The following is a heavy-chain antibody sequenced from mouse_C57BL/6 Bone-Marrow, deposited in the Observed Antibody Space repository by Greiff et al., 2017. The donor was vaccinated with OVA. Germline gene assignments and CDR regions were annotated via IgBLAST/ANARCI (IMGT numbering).Heavy chain of an antibody. CDR1: GYTFTSYW. D-gene: IGHD1-1*01. CDR2: IDPNSGGT. J-gene: IGHJ1*03. V-gene: IGHV1-72*01. Sequence: QVQLQQPGAELVKPGASVKLSCKASGYTFTSYWMHWVKQRPGRGLEWIGRIDPNSGGTKYNEKFKSKATLTVDKPSSTAYMQLSSLTSEDSAVYYCAREVYYYGSSYWYFDVWGTGTTVTVSS. CDR3: AREVYYYGSSYWYFDV.